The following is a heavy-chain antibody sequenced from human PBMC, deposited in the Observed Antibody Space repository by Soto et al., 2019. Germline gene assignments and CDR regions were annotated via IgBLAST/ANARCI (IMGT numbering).Heavy chain of an antibody. J-gene: IGHJ5*02. D-gene: IGHD3-3*01. CDR3: SSDTFGLRDT. CDR1: GFTFSAYW. Sequence: GGSLRLSCAVSGFTFSAYWMHWVRQTPGKGLVWVSRINPDGTKTNYADSVEGRFTISRDNAKSTLYLQMNSLSAEDTAIYFCSSDTFGLRDTWGQGTLVTVPQ. CDR2: INPDGTKT. V-gene: IGHV3-74*01.